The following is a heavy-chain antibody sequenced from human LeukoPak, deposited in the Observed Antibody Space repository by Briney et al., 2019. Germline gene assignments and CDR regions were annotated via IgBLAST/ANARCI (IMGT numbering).Heavy chain of an antibody. CDR3: ARDGGLVLPWFEY. D-gene: IGHD6-19*01. CDR1: GGSISSSSYY. V-gene: IGHV4-39*07. Sequence: PSETLSLTCTVSGGSISSSSYYWGWIRQPPGKGLEWIGSIYYSGSTYYNPSLKSRVTISVDTSKNQFSLKLSSVTAADTAVYYCARDGGLVLPWFEYWGQGTLVTVSS. J-gene: IGHJ4*02. CDR2: IYYSGST.